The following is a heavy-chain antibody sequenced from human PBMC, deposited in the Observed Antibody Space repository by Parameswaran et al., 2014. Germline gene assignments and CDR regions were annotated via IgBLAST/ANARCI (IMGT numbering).Heavy chain of an antibody. Sequence: VRPDARERLEWMGWINAGNGNTKYSQKFQGRVTITRDTSASTAYMELSSLRSEDTAVYYCAKEGETGYYFDYWGQGALVTVSS. V-gene: IGHV1-3*01. CDR2: INAGNGNT. D-gene: IGHD7-27*01. J-gene: IGHJ4*02. CDR3: AKEGETGYYFDY.